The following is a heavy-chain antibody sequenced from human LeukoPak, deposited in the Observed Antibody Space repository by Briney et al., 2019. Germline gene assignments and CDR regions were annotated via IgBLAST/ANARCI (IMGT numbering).Heavy chain of an antibody. CDR1: GYSISSGYY. V-gene: IGHV4-38-2*02. CDR3: ARRVDYDSSGYPY. CDR2: IYHSGST. J-gene: IGHJ4*02. D-gene: IGHD3-22*01. Sequence: SETLSLTCTVSGYSISSGYYWGWIRQPPGKGLEWIGSIYHSGSTYYNPSLKSRVTISVDTSKNQFSLKLSSVTAADTAVYYCARRVDYDSSGYPYWGQGTLVTVSS.